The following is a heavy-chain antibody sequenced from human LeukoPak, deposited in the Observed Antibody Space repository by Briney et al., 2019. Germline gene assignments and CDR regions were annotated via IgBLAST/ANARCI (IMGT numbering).Heavy chain of an antibody. CDR3: AKDLTGYGRFGEFESVFDY. J-gene: IGHJ4*02. V-gene: IGHV3-23*01. CDR2: ISGSGGST. Sequence: GGSLRLSCAASGFTFSSYAMSWVRQAPGKGLEWVSAISGSGGSTYYADSVKGRFTISRDNSKNTLYLQMNSLRAEDTAVYYCAKDLTGYGRFGEFESVFDYWGQGTLVTVSS. D-gene: IGHD3-10*01. CDR1: GFTFSSYA.